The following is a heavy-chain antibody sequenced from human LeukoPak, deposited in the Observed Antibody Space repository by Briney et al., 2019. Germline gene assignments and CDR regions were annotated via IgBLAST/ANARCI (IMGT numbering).Heavy chain of an antibody. J-gene: IGHJ4*02. CDR2: ISSSGSGGNT. D-gene: IGHD1-1*01. V-gene: IGHV3-23*01. Sequence: GGSLRLSCAASGFTFSTYAMSWARQAPGKGLEWVSGISSSGSGGNTYYADSVKGRFTISRDNSKNTLYLQMNSLRAEDTAVYYCARDRVKRLGVFDYWGQGTLVTVSS. CDR1: GFTFSTYA. CDR3: ARDRVKRLGVFDY.